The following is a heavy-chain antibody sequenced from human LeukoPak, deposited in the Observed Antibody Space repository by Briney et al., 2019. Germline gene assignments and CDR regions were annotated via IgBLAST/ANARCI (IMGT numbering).Heavy chain of an antibody. CDR2: IVVGSGNT. J-gene: IGHJ5*02. CDR3: AAGVGYCSSSSCPFDP. V-gene: IGHV1-58*02. Sequence: SVKVSCTASGFTFTSSAMQWVRQARGQRLEWIGWIVVGSGNTNYAQKFQERVTITRDMSTSTAYMELSSLRSEDTAVYYCAAGVGYCSSSSCPFDPWGQGTLVTVSS. D-gene: IGHD2-2*01. CDR1: GFTFTSSA.